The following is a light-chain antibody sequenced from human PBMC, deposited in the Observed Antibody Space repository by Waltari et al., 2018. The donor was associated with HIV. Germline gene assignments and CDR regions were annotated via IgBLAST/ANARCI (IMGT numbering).Light chain of an antibody. CDR1: NIGTKS. V-gene: IGLV3-21*04. J-gene: IGLJ3*02. CDR2: EDS. Sequence: SYVLTQPPSVSVAPGKTATITCGGNNIGTKSVHWYQQKPGQAPGLVIHEDSDRPSCTPDRLSCYNSGNTATLTFRRVEAGDEADYYCQVWDSSSGHSWVFGGGTKLTLL. CDR3: QVWDSSSGHSWV.